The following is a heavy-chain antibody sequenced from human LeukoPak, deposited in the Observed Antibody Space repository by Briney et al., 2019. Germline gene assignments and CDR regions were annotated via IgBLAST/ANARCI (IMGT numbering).Heavy chain of an antibody. J-gene: IGHJ6*03. CDR2: IKQDGSEK. Sequence: PVGSLRLSCAASGFTFSNYWMTWVRQAPGKGLEWVADIKQDGSEKLYVNSVRGRFTISRDNAKMSLFLQMNSLRAEDTAVYYCARDNGVVHGVYYMDVWGKGTTVTVS. V-gene: IGHV3-7*01. D-gene: IGHD3-3*01. CDR1: GFTFSNYW. CDR3: ARDNGVVHGVYYMDV.